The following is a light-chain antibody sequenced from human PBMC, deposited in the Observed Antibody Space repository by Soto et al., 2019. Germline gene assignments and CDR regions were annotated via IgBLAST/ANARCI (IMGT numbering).Light chain of an antibody. Sequence: QSALTQPASVSGSPGQSITVSCSGTSSDVGSYNLVSWYQQHPGKAPKLIIYAGTKRPSGVSNRFSGSTSGNTASLTISGLQAEDEADYYCCSYAGSVIFGGGTQLTVL. CDR3: CSYAGSVI. CDR1: SSDVGSYNL. V-gene: IGLV2-23*01. CDR2: AGT. J-gene: IGLJ7*01.